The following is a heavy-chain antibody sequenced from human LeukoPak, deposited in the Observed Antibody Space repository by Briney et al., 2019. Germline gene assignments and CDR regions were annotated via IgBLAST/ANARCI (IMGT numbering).Heavy chain of an antibody. D-gene: IGHD6-19*01. CDR2: IRYDGSNK. CDR3: AKFSQLGAVARY. J-gene: IGHJ4*02. Sequence: GGSLRLSCAASGFTFSSIGMHWVRQAPGKGLEWVAFIRYDGSNKYYADSAKGRFTISRDNSKNTLYLQMNSLRAEDTAVYYCAKFSQLGAVARYWGQGTLVTVSS. CDR1: GFTFSSIG. V-gene: IGHV3-30*02.